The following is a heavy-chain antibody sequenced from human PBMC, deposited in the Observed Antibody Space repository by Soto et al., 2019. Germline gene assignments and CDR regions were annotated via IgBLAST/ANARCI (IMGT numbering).Heavy chain of an antibody. CDR3: ARAVPRAITMIVVVPYGAFDI. V-gene: IGHV6-1*01. CDR1: GDSVSSNSAA. Sequence: SQTLSLTCAISGDSVSSNSAAWNWIRQSPSRGLEWLGRTYYRSKWYNDYAVSVKSRITINPDTSKNQFSLQLNSVTPEDTAVYYCARAVPRAITMIVVVPYGAFDIWGQGTMVTVSS. J-gene: IGHJ3*02. CDR2: TYYRSKWYN. D-gene: IGHD3-22*01.